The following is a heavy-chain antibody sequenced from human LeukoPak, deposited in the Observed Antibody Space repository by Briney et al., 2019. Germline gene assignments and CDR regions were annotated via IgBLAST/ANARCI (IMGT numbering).Heavy chain of an antibody. CDR2: IKQDGSDK. CDR3: ARIDIVVVPAAIRVYYYYGMDV. J-gene: IGHJ6*02. V-gene: IGHV3-7*04. Sequence: GRSLRLSCAAAGFTFSSYWMSWVRQAAGNGLEWLATIKQDGSDKYYVDSVKGRFTNSRDNAKNSLYLQMNSLRAEDTAVYYCARIDIVVVPAAIRVYYYYGMDVWGQGTTVTVSS. CDR1: GFTFSSYW. D-gene: IGHD2-2*02.